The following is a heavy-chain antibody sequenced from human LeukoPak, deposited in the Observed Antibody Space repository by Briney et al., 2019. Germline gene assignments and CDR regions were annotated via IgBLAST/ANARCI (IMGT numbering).Heavy chain of an antibody. CDR3: ARDRHVFWRGSPYYFDY. J-gene: IGHJ4*02. CDR2: IKQDGSEK. Sequence: PGGSLRLSCAASGFTFSSYWMSWVRQAPGKGLEWVANIKQDGSEKYYVDSVKGRFTISRDNAKNSLYLQMNSLRAEDTAVYYFARDRHVFWRGSPYYFDYGAQGPLVTVSS. V-gene: IGHV3-7*01. CDR1: GFTFSSYW. D-gene: IGHD3-3*01.